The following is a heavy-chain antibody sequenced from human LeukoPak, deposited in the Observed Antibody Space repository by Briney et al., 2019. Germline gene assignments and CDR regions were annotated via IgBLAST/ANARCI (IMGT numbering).Heavy chain of an antibody. Sequence: ASVKVSCKASGYTFTSYGISWVRQAPGQGLEWMGWISAYNGNTNYARKLQGRVTMTTDTSTSTAYMELRSLRSDDTAVYYCARDFAVWFGGVIDQGGDGAFDIWGQGTMVTVSS. V-gene: IGHV1-18*01. D-gene: IGHD3-16*02. CDR3: ARDFAVWFGGVIDQGGDGAFDI. CDR2: ISAYNGNT. J-gene: IGHJ3*02. CDR1: GYTFTSYG.